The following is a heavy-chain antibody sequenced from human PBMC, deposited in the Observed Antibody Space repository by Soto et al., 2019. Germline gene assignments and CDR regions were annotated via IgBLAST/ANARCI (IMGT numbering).Heavy chain of an antibody. CDR1: GFTFSSYA. Sequence: EVQLLESGGGLVQPGGSLRLSCAASGFTFSSYAMSWVRQAPGKGLEWVSAISGSGGSTYYADSVKGRFTISRDNSKNTLYLQMNSLRAEDTAVYYCASQRPYGSGSYYNATDYWGQGTLVTVSS. CDR2: ISGSGGST. CDR3: ASQRPYGSGSYYNATDY. V-gene: IGHV3-23*01. J-gene: IGHJ4*02. D-gene: IGHD3-10*01.